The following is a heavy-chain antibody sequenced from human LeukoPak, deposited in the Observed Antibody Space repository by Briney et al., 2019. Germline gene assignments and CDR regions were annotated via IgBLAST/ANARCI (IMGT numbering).Heavy chain of an antibody. CDR1: GYTLTELS. V-gene: IGHV1-24*01. CDR3: ATAGASGVAPFSNLRGYSGYDNWFDP. D-gene: IGHD5-12*01. CDR2: FDPEDGET. J-gene: IGHJ5*02. Sequence: ASVKVSCKVSGYTLTELSMHWVRQAPGKGLEWMGGFDPEDGETIYAQKFQGRVTMTEDTSTDTAYMELSSLRSEDTAVYYCATAGASGVAPFSNLRGYSGYDNWFDPWGQGTLVTVSS.